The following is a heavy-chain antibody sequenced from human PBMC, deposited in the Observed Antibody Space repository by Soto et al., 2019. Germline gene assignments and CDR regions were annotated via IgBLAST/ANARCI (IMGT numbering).Heavy chain of an antibody. Sequence: QVQLVESGGGVVQPGRSLRLSCTAPGSTFSGYGMNWVRQAPGKGLEWVAVISNDGSDKYYAGSVKGRFTISRDDSSNTICLQMNSLRAEDTAVYYCARGWNYISDKDWGQGTLVTVSS. CDR3: ARGWNYISDKD. CDR1: GSTFSGYG. J-gene: IGHJ4*02. D-gene: IGHD1-7*01. V-gene: IGHV3-30*03. CDR2: ISNDGSDK.